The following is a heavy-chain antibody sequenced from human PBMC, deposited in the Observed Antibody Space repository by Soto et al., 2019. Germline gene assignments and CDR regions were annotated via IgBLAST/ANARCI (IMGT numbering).Heavy chain of an antibody. Sequence: GGSLRLSCTASGFTFGDYAMSWVRQAPGKGLEWVGFIRSKAYGGTTEYAASVKGRFTISRDDSKSIAYLQMNSLKTEDTAVYYCTRDSKSSSGWFNWFDPWGQGTLVTVSS. D-gene: IGHD6-19*01. V-gene: IGHV3-49*04. CDR3: TRDSKSSSGWFNWFDP. J-gene: IGHJ5*02. CDR2: IRSKAYGGTT. CDR1: GFTFGDYA.